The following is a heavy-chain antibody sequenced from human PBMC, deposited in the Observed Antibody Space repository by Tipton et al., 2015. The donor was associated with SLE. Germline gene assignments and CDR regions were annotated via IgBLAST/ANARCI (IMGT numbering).Heavy chain of an antibody. CDR3: ATDLRAPGTKFDR. J-gene: IGHJ5*02. D-gene: IGHD1-26*01. Sequence: TLSLTCTVSGDSISNYFWSWIRQPPGKGLEWIGYIYYSESTNYNYYSGSTNYNPSLKSRVTISVDTSKNQFSLNLTSVTAADTAVYFCATDLRAPGTKFDRWGQGTLVTVSS. CDR2: IYYSESTNYNYYSGST. CDR1: GDSISNYF. V-gene: IGHV4-59*12.